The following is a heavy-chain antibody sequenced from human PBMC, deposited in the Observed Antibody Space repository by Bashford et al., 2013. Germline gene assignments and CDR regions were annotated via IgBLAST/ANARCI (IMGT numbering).Heavy chain of an antibody. Sequence: GSTYYNPSLQSRVSISLNMSSNHLSLNLNSVTAADTAVYYCARVRWYREANFDLWGQGAPVTVSS. J-gene: IGHJ4*02. CDR3: ARVRWYREANFDL. CDR2: GST. V-gene: IGHV4-30-2*04. D-gene: IGHD6-13*01.